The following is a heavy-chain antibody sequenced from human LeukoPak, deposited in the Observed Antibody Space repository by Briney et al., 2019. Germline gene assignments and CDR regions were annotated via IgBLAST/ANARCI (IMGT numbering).Heavy chain of an antibody. CDR3: ARTMIVVVPPDY. CDR2: INPNSGGT. J-gene: IGHJ4*02. V-gene: IGHV1-2*02. D-gene: IGHD3-22*01. CDR1: GYTFTGYY. Sequence: ASVKVSCKASGYTFTGYYMHWVRQAPGQGLEWMGWINPNSGGTNYAQKFQGRVTMTRDTSIRTAYMELSRLRSDDTAVYYCARTMIVVVPPDYWGQGTLVTVSS.